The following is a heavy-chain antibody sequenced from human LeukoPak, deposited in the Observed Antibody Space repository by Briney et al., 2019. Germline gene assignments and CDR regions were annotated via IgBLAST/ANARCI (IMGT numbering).Heavy chain of an antibody. CDR2: INPNSGDT. CDR1: GYTFSGYY. Sequence: GASVKVSCKASGYTFSGYYIHWVRQAPGQGLEWMGWINPNSGDTNYAQKFQGRVTMTRDTSISTAYMELSRLRSDDTAVYYCARVEMATKPGDYWGQGTLVTVSS. V-gene: IGHV1-2*02. J-gene: IGHJ4*02. CDR3: ARVEMATKPGDY. D-gene: IGHD5-24*01.